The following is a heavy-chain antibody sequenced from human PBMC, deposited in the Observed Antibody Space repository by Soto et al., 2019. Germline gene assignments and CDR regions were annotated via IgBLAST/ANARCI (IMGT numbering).Heavy chain of an antibody. CDR3: AGSRGYSDY. V-gene: IGHV4-34*01. Sequence: SETLSLTCAVYGGSFSGYYWSWIRQPPGKGLEWIGEINHSGSTNYNPSLKSRVTISVDTSKNQFSLKLSSVTAADTAVYYCAGSRGYSDYWGQGTLVSVSS. CDR2: INHSGST. CDR1: GGSFSGYY. D-gene: IGHD3-10*01. J-gene: IGHJ4*02.